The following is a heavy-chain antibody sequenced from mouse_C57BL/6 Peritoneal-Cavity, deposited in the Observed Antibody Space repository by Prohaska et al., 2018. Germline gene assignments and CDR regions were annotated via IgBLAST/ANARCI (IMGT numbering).Heavy chain of an antibody. V-gene: IGHV1-59*01. CDR2: IDPSDSYT. CDR1: GYTFTSYW. J-gene: IGHJ2*01. D-gene: IGHD4-1*02. CDR3: ASSSTGTDFDY. Sequence: QVQLQQPGAELVRPGTSVKLSCKASGYTFTSYWMHWVKQRPGQGLEWIGVIDPSDSYTNYNQKFKGKATLTVDTSASTAYMQLSSLTSEDSAVYYCASSSTGTDFDYWDQGTTLTVSS.